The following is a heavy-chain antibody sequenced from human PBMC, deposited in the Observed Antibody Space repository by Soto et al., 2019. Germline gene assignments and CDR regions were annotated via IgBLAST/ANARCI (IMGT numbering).Heavy chain of an antibody. CDR1: GGSISGYY. CDR2: IYYSGST. J-gene: IGHJ2*01. D-gene: IGHD3-3*01. CDR3: ARVKVGDLFRFNWFFDL. V-gene: IGHV4-59*08. Sequence: SETLSLTCSVSGGSISGYYWSWIRQTPEKGLEWIGYIYYSGSTNYNPSLKSRVSMLIDMSKNQFSLKLTSVTETDTAVYYCARVKVGDLFRFNWFFDLWGRGTLVTVSS.